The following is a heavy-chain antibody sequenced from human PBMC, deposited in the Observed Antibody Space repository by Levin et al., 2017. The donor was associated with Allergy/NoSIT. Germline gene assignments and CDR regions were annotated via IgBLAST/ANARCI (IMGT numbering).Heavy chain of an antibody. CDR1: GGSISSGDYY. J-gene: IGHJ5*02. V-gene: IGHV4-30-4*01. D-gene: IGHD4-17*01. CDR3: ARDLGSYGDYNWFDP. Sequence: SQTLSLTCTVSGGSISSGDYYWSWIRQPPGKGLEWIGYIYYSGSTYYNPSLKSRVTISVDTSKNQFSLKLSSVTAADTAVYYCARDLGSYGDYNWFDPWGQGTLVTVSS. CDR2: IYYSGST.